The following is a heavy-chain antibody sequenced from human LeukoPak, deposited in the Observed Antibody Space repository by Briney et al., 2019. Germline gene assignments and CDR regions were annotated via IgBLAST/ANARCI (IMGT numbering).Heavy chain of an antibody. D-gene: IGHD4-17*01. CDR2: IYHSGST. J-gene: IGHJ4*02. Sequence: SETLSLTCAVSGYSISSGYYWAWIRQPPGKGLEWIGSIYHSGSTYYNPSLKSRVTISVDTSKNQFSLKLSSVTAADTAVYYCARNPHPYGDYVDYWGQGTLVTVSS. V-gene: IGHV4-38-2*01. CDR3: ARNPHPYGDYVDY. CDR1: GYSISSGYY.